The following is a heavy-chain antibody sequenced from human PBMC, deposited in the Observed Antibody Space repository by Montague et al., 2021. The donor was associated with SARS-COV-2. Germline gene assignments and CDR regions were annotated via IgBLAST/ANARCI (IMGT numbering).Heavy chain of an antibody. CDR1: RLPFNGYA. J-gene: IGHJ4*01. V-gene: IGHV3-30*04. Sequence: SLRLSCAASRLPFNGYAMHWVRQAPGKGLEWLTFISHDESNNRYADSVKGRFTISRDNTKNTLYLQMDSLRPEDTAVYYCAREGYRSGSFYIDYWGQGTRVTVSS. CDR3: AREGYRSGSFYIDY. CDR2: ISHDESNN. D-gene: IGHD1-26*01.